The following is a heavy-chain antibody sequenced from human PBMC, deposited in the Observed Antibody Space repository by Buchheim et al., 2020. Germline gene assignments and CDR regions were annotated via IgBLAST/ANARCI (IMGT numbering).Heavy chain of an antibody. CDR1: GFSFSSYW. V-gene: IGHV3-7*01. Sequence: EVQLAESGGGLVQLGGSLRLSCAASGFSFSSYWISWVRQAPGKGLEWVANINQDGSDLYCVDSVKGRFTISRDNAKNSLYLQMNSLGAEDTAVYYCARLTWGYFAYWGQGAL. CDR2: INQDGSDL. CDR3: ARLTWGYFAY. D-gene: IGHD3-16*01. J-gene: IGHJ4*02.